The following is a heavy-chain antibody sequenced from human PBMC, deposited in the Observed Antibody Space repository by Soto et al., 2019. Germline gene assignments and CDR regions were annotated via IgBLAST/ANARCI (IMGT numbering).Heavy chain of an antibody. D-gene: IGHD1-1*01. J-gene: IGHJ4*02. Sequence: GGSLRLSCAASGFIFSHYAMSWVRQAPGKGLEWVSGIGGGGDDTNYADSVKGRFTISRDNSKNTLFLQMNSLRVEDTAVYYCAKDAVPRNDLWDYFEFGGQGTMVTVSS. CDR3: AKDAVPRNDLWDYFEF. CDR2: IGGGGDDT. V-gene: IGHV3-23*01. CDR1: GFIFSHYA.